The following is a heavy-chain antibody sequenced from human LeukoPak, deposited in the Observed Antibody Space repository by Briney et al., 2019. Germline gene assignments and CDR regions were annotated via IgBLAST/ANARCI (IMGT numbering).Heavy chain of an antibody. CDR2: ISSSGSYI. Sequence: GGSLRLSCAASGFTFSSYSMNWVRQAPGKGLEWVSSISSSGSYIYYADSVKGRFTISRDNAKNSLYLQMNSLRAEDTAVYYCARDRGSSWGFDYWGQGTLVTVSS. V-gene: IGHV3-21*01. CDR1: GFTFSSYS. D-gene: IGHD6-13*01. CDR3: ARDRGSSWGFDY. J-gene: IGHJ4*02.